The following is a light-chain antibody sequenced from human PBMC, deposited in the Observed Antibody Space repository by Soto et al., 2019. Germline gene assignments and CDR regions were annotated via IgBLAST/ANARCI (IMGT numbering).Light chain of an antibody. Sequence: DIQMTQSPSTLSASVGDRVTITCRASQNINNWLAWYQQKAGKAPKILISDASTLESGVPSRFSGSGSRTEFTLTISSLQPDDFATYYCQQYKSYSAFGQGTKLEIK. V-gene: IGKV1-5*01. CDR2: DAS. CDR3: QQYKSYSA. J-gene: IGKJ2*01. CDR1: QNINNW.